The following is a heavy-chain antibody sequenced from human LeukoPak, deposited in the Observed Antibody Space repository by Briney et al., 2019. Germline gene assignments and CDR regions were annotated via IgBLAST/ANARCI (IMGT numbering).Heavy chain of an antibody. J-gene: IGHJ6*02. CDR2: IYHSGSP. Sequence: SETLPLTCAVSGGSISSNNWWGWVRQPPGKGLEWIGEIYHSGSPNYNPSLKSRVTISVDKSKNQFSLKLSSVTAADTAVYYCARDSGRLAAAGSYYYYYGMDVWGQGTTVTVSS. V-gene: IGHV4-4*02. CDR3: ARDSGRLAAAGSYYYYYGMDV. D-gene: IGHD6-13*01. CDR1: GGSISSNNW.